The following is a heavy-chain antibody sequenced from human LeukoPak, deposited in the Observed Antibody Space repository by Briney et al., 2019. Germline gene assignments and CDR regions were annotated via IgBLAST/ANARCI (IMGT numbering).Heavy chain of an antibody. V-gene: IGHV1-24*01. Sequence: ASVKVSCKVSGYTLTELSIHWVRQAPGKGLEWMGGFDPEDGETIYAQKFQGRVTMTGDTSTDTAYMELTKLISDDTAVYYCARSSITTIPNFDYWGQGTLVTVSS. D-gene: IGHD5-12*01. CDR2: FDPEDGET. CDR3: ARSSITTIPNFDY. CDR1: GYTLTELS. J-gene: IGHJ4*02.